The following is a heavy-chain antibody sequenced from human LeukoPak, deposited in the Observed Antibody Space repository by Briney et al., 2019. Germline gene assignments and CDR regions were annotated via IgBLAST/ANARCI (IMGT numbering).Heavy chain of an antibody. Sequence: ASVKVSCKASGYTFTSYYMHWVRQAPGQGLEWMGIINPSGGSTSYAQKFQGRVTMTTDTSTSTAYMELRSLRSDDTAVYYCARVGSGWYFDYWGQGTLVTVSS. D-gene: IGHD6-19*01. J-gene: IGHJ4*02. CDR1: GYTFTSYY. CDR3: ARVGSGWYFDY. CDR2: INPSGGST. V-gene: IGHV1-46*01.